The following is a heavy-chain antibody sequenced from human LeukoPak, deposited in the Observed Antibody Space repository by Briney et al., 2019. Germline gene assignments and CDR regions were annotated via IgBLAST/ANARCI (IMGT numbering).Heavy chain of an antibody. V-gene: IGHV4-59*01. CDR3: ARENYYDSSGYYDAFDI. J-gene: IGHJ3*02. CDR2: IYYSGST. D-gene: IGHD3-22*01. CDR1: GGSMSSYY. Sequence: SETLSLTCTVSGGSMSSYYWSWIRQPPGKGLEWIGYIYYSGSTNYNPSLKSRVTISVDTSKNQFSLKLSSVTAADTAVYYCARENYYDSSGYYDAFDIWGQGTMVTVSS.